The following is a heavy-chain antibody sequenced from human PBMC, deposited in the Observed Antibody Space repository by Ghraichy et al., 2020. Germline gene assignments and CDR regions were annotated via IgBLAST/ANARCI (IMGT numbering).Heavy chain of an antibody. CDR2: IFYSGST. CDR1: GASITSGGYY. CDR3: ARYGCLGSLYDSSGYYYGFDY. V-gene: IGHV4-31*03. Sequence: PLSLTCSVSGASITSGGYYWAWIRQHPGKGLEWVGYIFYSGSTSYNPSLKSRVTISLDTSKEQFSLNLSSVTAADTAVYYCARYGCLGSLYDSSGYYYGFDYWGQGTLVTVSS. D-gene: IGHD3-22*01. J-gene: IGHJ4*02.